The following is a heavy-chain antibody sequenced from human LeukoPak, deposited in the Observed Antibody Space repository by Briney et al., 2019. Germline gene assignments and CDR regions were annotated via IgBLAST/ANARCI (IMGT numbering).Heavy chain of an antibody. D-gene: IGHD4-17*01. CDR3: AKDTGNGDYARAFEI. V-gene: IGHV3-23*01. Sequence: GGSLRLSCAASGFTFSSYDMTWVRQAPGKGLEWVSTFSGTGVQTHYADSVEGRFIVSRDNSRSTVFLLVNSLRGEDTAVYFCAKDTGNGDYARAFEIWGQGTMVTVSS. CDR1: GFTFSSYD. J-gene: IGHJ3*02. CDR2: FSGTGVQT.